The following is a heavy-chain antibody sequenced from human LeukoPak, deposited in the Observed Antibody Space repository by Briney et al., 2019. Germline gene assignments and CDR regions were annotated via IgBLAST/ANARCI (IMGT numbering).Heavy chain of an antibody. CDR1: GFTFSSYA. CDR3: AKSSLEWLVAPDFDY. D-gene: IGHD6-19*01. V-gene: IGHV3-23*01. J-gene: IGHJ4*02. CDR2: ISGSGGST. Sequence: GGSLRLSCAASGFTFSSYAMSWVRQAPGKGLEWVSAISGSGGSTYYADSVKGRLTISRDNSKNTLYLQMNSLRAEDTAVYYCAKSSLEWLVAPDFDYWGQGTLVTVSS.